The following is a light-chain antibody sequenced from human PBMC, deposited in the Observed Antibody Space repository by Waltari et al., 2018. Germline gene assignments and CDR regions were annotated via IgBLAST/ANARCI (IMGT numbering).Light chain of an antibody. CDR1: KWGDKY. V-gene: IGLV3-1*01. Sequence: SYELPQPPSVSVSPGQSANISCSGNKWGDKYVCWYHQKTGQSPVLVIYQDVKRPSGIPERFSGSNSGNTATLTISGTQAMDEADYYCQTWDSTYVVFGGGTTLTVL. CDR3: QTWDSTYVV. CDR2: QDV. J-gene: IGLJ2*01.